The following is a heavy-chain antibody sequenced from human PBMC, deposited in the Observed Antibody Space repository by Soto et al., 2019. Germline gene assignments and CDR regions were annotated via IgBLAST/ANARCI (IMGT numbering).Heavy chain of an antibody. CDR3: ARDVTDFWSGHEGMDV. CDR1: CGSISNGGYY. D-gene: IGHD3-3*01. V-gene: IGHV4-31*03. J-gene: IGHJ6*02. Sequence: LTCTVSCGSISNGGYYWTWIRQHPGKGLEWIGYIYYSGSTYYNPSLKSRVTISVDTSKNQFSLKLTSVTAADTAVYYCARDVTDFWSGHEGMDVWGQGTTVTVSS. CDR2: IYYSGST.